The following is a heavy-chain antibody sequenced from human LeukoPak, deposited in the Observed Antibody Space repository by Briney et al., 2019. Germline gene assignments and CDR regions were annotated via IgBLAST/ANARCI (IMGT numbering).Heavy chain of an antibody. D-gene: IGHD4-17*01. Sequence: GGSLRLSCAASGFTFSSYGMHWVRQAPGKGLEWVAVIWYDGSNKYYADSVKGRFTISRDNSKNTLYPQMNSLRAEDTAVYYCARDPAYGDYASNYYYYYGMDVWGQGTTVTVSS. CDR3: ARDPAYGDYASNYYYYYGMDV. J-gene: IGHJ6*02. CDR1: GFTFSSYG. V-gene: IGHV3-33*01. CDR2: IWYDGSNK.